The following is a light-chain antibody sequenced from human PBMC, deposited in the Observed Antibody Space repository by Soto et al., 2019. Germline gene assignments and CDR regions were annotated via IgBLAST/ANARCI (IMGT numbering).Light chain of an antibody. CDR3: QQYGSSPPWT. CDR1: QSVSSSY. Sequence: EIVLTQSPGTLSLSPGERATLSCRASQSVSSSYLAWYQQKPGQAPRLLIYGASSRATGIPDRFSGSGSGTDFTITISRLEPADFAVYYCQQYGSSPPWTFGQGTKVEIK. CDR2: GAS. V-gene: IGKV3-20*01. J-gene: IGKJ1*01.